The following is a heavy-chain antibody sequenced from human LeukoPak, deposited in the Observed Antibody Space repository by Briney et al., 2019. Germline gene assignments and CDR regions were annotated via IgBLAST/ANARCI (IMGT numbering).Heavy chain of an antibody. J-gene: IGHJ4*02. CDR1: GLTFSNYS. CDR3: ASEPTRHFDY. V-gene: IGHV3-21*01. D-gene: IGHD5-12*01. CDR2: ISSSSSYI. Sequence: GGSLRLSCAASGLTFSNYSMNWVRQAPGKGLEWVSSISSSSSYIYYADSVKGRFTISRDNAKNSLYLQMNSLRAEDTAVYYCASEPTRHFDYWGQGTLVTVSS.